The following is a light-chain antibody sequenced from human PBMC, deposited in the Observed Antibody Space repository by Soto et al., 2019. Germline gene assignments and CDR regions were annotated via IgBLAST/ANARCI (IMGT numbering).Light chain of an antibody. Sequence: QSALTQPASVSGSPGQSITISCTGTRSDIGNYDFVSWYQQVPGTAPKAMIYEVSSRPSRVSNRFSGSKSGNTASLTISGLQAEDEAYYYCSSYTTSTTFILFGGGTKVTVL. CDR1: RSDIGNYDF. J-gene: IGLJ2*01. CDR3: SSYTTSTTFIL. CDR2: EVS. V-gene: IGLV2-14*01.